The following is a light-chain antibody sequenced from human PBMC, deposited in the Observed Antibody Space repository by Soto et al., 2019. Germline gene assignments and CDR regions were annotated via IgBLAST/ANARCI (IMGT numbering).Light chain of an antibody. CDR2: GAS. CDR1: QSVSSN. J-gene: IGKJ2*01. CDR3: QQYNNWPPYT. V-gene: IGKV3-15*01. Sequence: EIVMTQSPATLSVSPGERATLSCRASQSVSSNLAWYQQKPGHAPLHLIYGASTRATGITARFSGSGSGTEFTHTISSLQTEDFAADYCQQYNNWPPYTFGQGTKLEIK.